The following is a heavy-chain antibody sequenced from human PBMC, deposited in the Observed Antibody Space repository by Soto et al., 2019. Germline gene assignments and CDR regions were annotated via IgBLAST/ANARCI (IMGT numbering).Heavy chain of an antibody. CDR1: GSSFISYS. CDR2: IIPIQNKA. Sequence: QVQLVHSGAELKKPGSSVKVSCEASGSSFISYSFTWVRQAPGQGLEWMGRIIPIQNKANYAWKSQDRVTITADRSTRTAYMELRSLRPEDTAVYYCAKCLPFVDHPYMYIWGKGTTVTVSS. D-gene: IGHD2-15*01. CDR3: AKCLPFVDHPYMYI. V-gene: IGHV1-69*02. J-gene: IGHJ6*03.